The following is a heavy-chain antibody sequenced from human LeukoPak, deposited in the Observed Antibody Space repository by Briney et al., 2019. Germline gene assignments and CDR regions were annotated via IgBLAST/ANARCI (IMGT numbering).Heavy chain of an antibody. CDR3: ARVEGGSYRKYFDY. CDR1: GFTFSTYW. J-gene: IGHJ4*02. CDR2: IKQDGSEK. V-gene: IGHV3-7*01. Sequence: GGSLRLSCVASGFTFSTYWMSWVRQAPGKGLEWVANIKQDGSEKYYVDSVKGRFTISRDNAKNSLYLQMNSLRAEDTAVYYCARVEGGSYRKYFDYWGQGTLVTVSS. D-gene: IGHD1-26*01.